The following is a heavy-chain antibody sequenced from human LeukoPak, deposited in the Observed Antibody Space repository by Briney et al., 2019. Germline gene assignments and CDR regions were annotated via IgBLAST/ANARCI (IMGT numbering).Heavy chain of an antibody. CDR2: IYYGGST. J-gene: IGHJ3*02. CDR1: GGSISDGSYY. D-gene: IGHD1-26*01. CDR3: ASLNSGLGAFDI. Sequence: PSETLSLTCTVSGGSISDGSYYWGWIRQSPGKGLEWIASIYYGGSTYYNPSLKSRVTISVDTSKNQFSLKLSSVTAADTAVYYCASLNSGLGAFDIWGQGTMVTVSS. V-gene: IGHV4-39*07.